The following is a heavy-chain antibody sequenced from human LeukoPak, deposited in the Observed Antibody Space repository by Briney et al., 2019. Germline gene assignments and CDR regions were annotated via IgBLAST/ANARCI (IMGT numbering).Heavy chain of an antibody. V-gene: IGHV3-48*03. D-gene: IGHD3-22*01. CDR3: VVGDYYDSSGYYRAFQH. CDR1: GFTVSSYE. Sequence: PGGSLRLSCAASGFTVSSYEMNWVRQAPGKGLEWVSYISSSGSTIYYADSVKGRFTIARDNAKNSLYLQMTSLRAEDTAVYYCVVGDYYDSSGYYRAFQHWGQGTLVSVSS. J-gene: IGHJ1*01. CDR2: ISSSGSTI.